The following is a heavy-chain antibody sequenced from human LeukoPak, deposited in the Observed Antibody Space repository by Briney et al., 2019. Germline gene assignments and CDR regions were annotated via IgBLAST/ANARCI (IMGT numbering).Heavy chain of an antibody. CDR2: TSASGAST. CDR1: GFTSNNYA. J-gene: IGHJ4*02. V-gene: IGHV3-23*01. D-gene: IGHD6-6*01. CDR3: AKAGAYSSSSYDY. Sequence: GGSLRLSCAGSGFTSNNYAMRWVRQAPGKGLEGVSATSASGASTYYADPVTGRFTISRDISKNTLYLQMNSVRDEDTALYYCAKAGAYSSSSYDYWGQGVLVTVSS.